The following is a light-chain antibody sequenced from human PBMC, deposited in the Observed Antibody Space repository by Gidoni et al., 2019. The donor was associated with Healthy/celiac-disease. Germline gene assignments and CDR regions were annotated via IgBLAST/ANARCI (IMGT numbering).Light chain of an antibody. J-gene: IGLJ3*02. V-gene: IGLV1-44*01. Sequence: QSVLTHPPSASGTPGPRVTISCSGSSSNIGSNTVNWYQQLPGTAPKLLIYSNNQRPSGVPDRFSGSKSGTSASLAISGLQSEDEADYYCAAWDDSLNGGVFGGGTKLTVL. CDR1: SSNIGSNT. CDR3: AAWDDSLNGGV. CDR2: SNN.